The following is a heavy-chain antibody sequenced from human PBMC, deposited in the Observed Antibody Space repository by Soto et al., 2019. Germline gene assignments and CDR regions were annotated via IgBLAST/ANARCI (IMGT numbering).Heavy chain of an antibody. J-gene: IGHJ4*02. CDR3: AKDGAPRYCSRSSCHPAGAY. CDR2: ISFDGSHK. CDR1: GFTFSNYG. Sequence: GGSLILSCAGSGFTFSNYGLHWVRQAPGKGLDWVSFISFDGSHKYYADSVKGRFTISRDNSNNMLYLQMDSLTTEDTAVYYCAKDGAPRYCSRSSCHPAGAYWGQGT. V-gene: IGHV3-30*18. D-gene: IGHD2-15*01.